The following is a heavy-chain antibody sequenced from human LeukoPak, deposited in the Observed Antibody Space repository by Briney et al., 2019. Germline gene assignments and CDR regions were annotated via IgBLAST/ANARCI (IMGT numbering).Heavy chain of an antibody. V-gene: IGHV1-69*04. CDR3: ASRYDSSGYSDSYYYYGMDV. D-gene: IGHD3-22*01. CDR2: IIPILGIA. CDR1: GGTFSSYA. J-gene: IGHJ6*02. Sequence: GASVKVSCKASGGTFSSYAISWVRQAPGQGLEWMGRIIPILGIANYAQKFQGRVTITADKSTSTAYMELSSLRSEDTAVYYCASRYDSSGYSDSYYYYGMDVWGQGTTVTVSS.